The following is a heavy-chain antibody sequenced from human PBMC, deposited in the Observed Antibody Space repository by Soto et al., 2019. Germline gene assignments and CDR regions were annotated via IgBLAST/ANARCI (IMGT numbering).Heavy chain of an antibody. CDR3: ATGHYGDYVFDY. D-gene: IGHD4-17*01. CDR1: GFTFSSYG. J-gene: IGHJ4*02. CDR2: IWYDGSNK. Sequence: GGSLRLSCAASGFTFSSYGMHWVRQAPGKGLEWVAVIWYDGSNKYYADSVKGRFTISRDNSKNTLYLQMNSLRAEDTAVYYCATGHYGDYVFDYWGQGTLVTVSS. V-gene: IGHV3-33*01.